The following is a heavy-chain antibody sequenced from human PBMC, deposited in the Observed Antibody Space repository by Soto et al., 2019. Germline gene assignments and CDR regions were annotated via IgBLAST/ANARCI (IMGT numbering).Heavy chain of an antibody. V-gene: IGHV3-21*01. CDR2: ISSSSSYI. Sequence: EVQLVESGGGLVKPGGSLRLSCAASGFTFSSYSMNWVRQAPGKGLEWVSSISSSSSYIYYADSVKGRFTISRDNAKNSLYLQRNSLRAEDTAVYYCARDRADGGSPYYYYYGMDVWGQGTTVTVSS. CDR3: ARDRADGGSPYYYYYGMDV. CDR1: GFTFSSYS. D-gene: IGHD2-15*01. J-gene: IGHJ6*02.